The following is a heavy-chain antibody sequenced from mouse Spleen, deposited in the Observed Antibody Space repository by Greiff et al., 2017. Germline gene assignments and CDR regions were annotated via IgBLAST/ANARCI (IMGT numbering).Heavy chain of an antibody. V-gene: IGHV5-4*01. CDR3: ARDQDYVDY. D-gene: IGHD1-1*02. J-gene: IGHJ2*01. Sequence: VATISDGGSYTYYPDNVKGRFTISRDNAKNNLYLQMSHLKSEDTAMYYCARDQDYVDYWGQGTTLTVSS. CDR2: ISDGGSYT.